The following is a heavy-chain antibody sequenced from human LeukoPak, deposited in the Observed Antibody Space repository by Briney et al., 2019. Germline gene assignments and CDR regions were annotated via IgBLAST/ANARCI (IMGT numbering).Heavy chain of an antibody. J-gene: IGHJ4*02. Sequence: ASVKVSCKASGYTFTGYYMHWVRQAPGQGLEWMGWINPNSGGTNYAQKFQSRVTMTRDTSISTAYMELSRLRSDDTAVYYCARGGYSSGWYYYFDYWGQGTLVTVSS. D-gene: IGHD6-19*01. V-gene: IGHV1-2*02. CDR2: INPNSGGT. CDR3: ARGGYSSGWYYYFDY. CDR1: GYTFTGYY.